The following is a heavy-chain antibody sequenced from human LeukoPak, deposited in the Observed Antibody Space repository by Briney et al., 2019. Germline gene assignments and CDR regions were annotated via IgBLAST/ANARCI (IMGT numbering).Heavy chain of an antibody. V-gene: IGHV3-21*01. Sequence: GGSLRLSCAASGFTFSSYSMNWVRQAPGKGLDWVSSISSSSSYIYYADPVKGRFTISRDNAKNSLYLQMNSLRAEDTAVYYCARESYSYPYYYYYYMDVWGKGTTATVSS. D-gene: IGHD5-18*01. CDR3: ARESYSYPYYYYYYMDV. CDR1: GFTFSSYS. J-gene: IGHJ6*03. CDR2: ISSSSSYI.